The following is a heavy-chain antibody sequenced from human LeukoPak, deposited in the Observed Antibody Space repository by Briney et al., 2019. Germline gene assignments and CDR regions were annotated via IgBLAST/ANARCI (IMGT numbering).Heavy chain of an antibody. D-gene: IGHD3-22*01. CDR2: INWNGGST. CDR1: GFTFDDYG. CDR3: ARDGPNYYDSSGYYYPPFDY. V-gene: IGHV3-20*04. J-gene: IGHJ4*02. Sequence: RTGGSLRLSCAASGFTFDDYGMSWVRQAPGKGLEWVSGINWNGGSTGCADSVKGRFTISRDNAKNSLYLQMNSLRAEDTALYYCARDGPNYYDSSGYYYPPFDYWGQGTLVTVSS.